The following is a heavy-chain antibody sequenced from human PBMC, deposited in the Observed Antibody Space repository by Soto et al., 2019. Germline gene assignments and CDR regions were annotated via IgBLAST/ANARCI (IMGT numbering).Heavy chain of an antibody. CDR2: ISGGGGST. J-gene: IGHJ2*01. D-gene: IGHD3-22*01. CDR3: AKDHIPNYYDSSGPYWYFDL. Sequence: GGSLRLSCAASGFTFSSYAMSWVRQAPGKGLEWVSAISGGGGSTYYADSVKGRFTISRDNSKNTLYLQMNSLRAEDTAVYYCAKDHIPNYYDSSGPYWYFDLWGRGTLVTVSS. V-gene: IGHV3-23*01. CDR1: GFTFSSYA.